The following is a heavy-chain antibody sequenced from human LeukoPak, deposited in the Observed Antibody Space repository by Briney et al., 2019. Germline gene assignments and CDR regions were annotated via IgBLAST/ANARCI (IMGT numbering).Heavy chain of an antibody. CDR3: ARPRVGATYYFDY. Sequence: ASVKVSCKASGYTFTSYYMHWVRQAPGQGLEWMGIINPSGGSTSYAQKFQGRVTMTRDMSTSTVYMELSGLRSEDTAVYYCARPRVGATYYFDYWGQGTLVTVSS. CDR1: GYTFTSYY. V-gene: IGHV1-46*01. CDR2: INPSGGST. J-gene: IGHJ4*02. D-gene: IGHD1-26*01.